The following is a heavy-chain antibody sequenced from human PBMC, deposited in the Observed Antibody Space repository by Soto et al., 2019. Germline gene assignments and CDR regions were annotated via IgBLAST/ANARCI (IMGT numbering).Heavy chain of an antibody. Sequence: GASVKFSCKASGYTFTGYYMHWVRHAPGQGLEWMGWINPNSGGTNYAQKFQGRVTMTRDTSISTAYMELSRLRSDDTAVYYCARAIAAHYYYYYGMDVWGQGTTVTVSS. CDR1: GYTFTGYY. J-gene: IGHJ6*02. D-gene: IGHD6-6*01. CDR2: INPNSGGT. V-gene: IGHV1-2*02. CDR3: ARAIAAHYYYYYGMDV.